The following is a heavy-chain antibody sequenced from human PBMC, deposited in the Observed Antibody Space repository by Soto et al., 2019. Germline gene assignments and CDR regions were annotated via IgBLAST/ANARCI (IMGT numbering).Heavy chain of an antibody. CDR1: GFTFISYS. D-gene: IGHD4-17*01. CDR3: ARDRSRRDGLSPNGFDP. V-gene: IGHV3-21*01. CDR2: ISSVSSYM. Sequence: SXRLYCAASGFTFISYSMNWVRQARGKWLEWVSSISSVSSYMYYADSVKGRFTISRDNDKKSLYLQMNSLRAEDSAVYYCARDRSRRDGLSPNGFDPWGQGTLVTVSS. J-gene: IGHJ5*02.